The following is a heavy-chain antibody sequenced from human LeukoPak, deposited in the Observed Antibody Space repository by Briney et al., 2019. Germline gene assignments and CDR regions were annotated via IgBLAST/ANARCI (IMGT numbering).Heavy chain of an antibody. V-gene: IGHV3-23*01. CDR1: GFTFSSYA. J-gene: IGHJ4*02. CDR2: LSGSGGST. D-gene: IGHD3-3*01. CDR3: AKVDLGYYDFWSGYDFDF. Sequence: PGGSLRLSCAASGFTFSSYAMSWVRQAPGKGLEWVSALSGSGGSTYCADSVKGRFTISRDNSKNTLYLQMNSLRAEDTAVYYCAKVDLGYYDFWSGYDFDFWGQGTLVTVSS.